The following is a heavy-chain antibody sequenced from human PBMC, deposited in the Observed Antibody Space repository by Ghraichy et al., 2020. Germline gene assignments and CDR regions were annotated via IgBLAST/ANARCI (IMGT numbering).Heavy chain of an antibody. Sequence: ESLNISCTVSGGSISSSSYYWGWIRQPPGKGLEWIGSIYYSGSTYYNPSLKSRVTISVDTSKNQFSLKLSSVTAADTAVYYCARAAAGRNRYFDYWGQGTLVTVSS. V-gene: IGHV4-39*01. CDR1: GGSISSSSYY. CDR2: IYYSGST. CDR3: ARAAAGRNRYFDY. J-gene: IGHJ4*02. D-gene: IGHD6-13*01.